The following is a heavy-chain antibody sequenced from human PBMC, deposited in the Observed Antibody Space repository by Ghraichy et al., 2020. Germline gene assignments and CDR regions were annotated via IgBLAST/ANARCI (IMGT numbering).Heavy chain of an antibody. D-gene: IGHD3-22*01. CDR3: ARRGYYDSSGYYRDFDY. CDR2: ISYDGSNK. CDR1: GFTFSSYA. V-gene: IGHV3-30-3*01. J-gene: IGHJ4*02. Sequence: GGSLRLSCAASGFTFSSYAMHWVRQAPGKGLEWVAVISYDGSNKYYADSVKGRFTISRDNSKNTLYLQMNSLRAEDTAVYYCARRGYYDSSGYYRDFDYWGQGTLVTVSS.